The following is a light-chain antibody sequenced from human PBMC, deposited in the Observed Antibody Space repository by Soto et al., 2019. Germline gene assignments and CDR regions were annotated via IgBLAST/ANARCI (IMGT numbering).Light chain of an antibody. J-gene: IGKJ3*01. V-gene: IGKV1-33*01. CDR2: DAF. CDR1: QDISNF. Sequence: DMQITQSPSSLSSSVGDRVTITCHSSQDISNFLNWYQQKLGKAPKLLIYDAFNLETGVPSRFTGSGSGTDFTFTISSLQPEDFATYFCQQCGTFPFTLGPGTKVDIK. CDR3: QQCGTFPFT.